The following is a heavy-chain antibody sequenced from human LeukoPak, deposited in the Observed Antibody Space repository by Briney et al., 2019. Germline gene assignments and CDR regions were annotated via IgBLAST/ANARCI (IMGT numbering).Heavy chain of an antibody. V-gene: IGHV4-31*03. CDR3: ARGRKGSSGRYSGAYYYYGMDV. D-gene: IGHD6-19*01. CDR2: IYYSGST. Sequence: SETLSLTCTVSGGSISSGGYYWSWIRQHPGKGLEWIGYIYYSGSTYYNPSLQSRVTISVDTSKNQFSLKLSSVTAADTAVYYCARGRKGSSGRYSGAYYYYGMDVWGQGTTVTVSS. J-gene: IGHJ6*02. CDR1: GGSISSGGYY.